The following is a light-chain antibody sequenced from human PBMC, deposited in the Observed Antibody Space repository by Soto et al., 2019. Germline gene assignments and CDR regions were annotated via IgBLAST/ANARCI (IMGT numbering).Light chain of an antibody. CDR3: QQYFNWPLTWT. CDR1: QSLSRS. J-gene: IGKJ3*01. Sequence: EIVLTQSPATLSLSPGERATLSCRASQSLSRSLAWYQQKPGQAPRLLIYDASNRATGIPARFSGSVSGTDFTLTISRLEPEDFALYYCQQYFNWPLTWTFGPGTKVQIK. CDR2: DAS. V-gene: IGKV3-11*01.